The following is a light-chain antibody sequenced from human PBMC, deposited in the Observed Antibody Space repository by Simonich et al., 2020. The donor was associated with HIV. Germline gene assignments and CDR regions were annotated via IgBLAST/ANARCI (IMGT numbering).Light chain of an antibody. CDR3: QQYNKWPLT. J-gene: IGKJ4*01. CDR2: GAS. Sequence: EIVMTPSPATLSVSPGERATLSCRASQSVSNNLAWYQQKPGQAPRLLIYGASSRANGIPATFSGSGSGTEFTLTITSRESEDFALDSCQQYNKWPLTFGGGTKVEIK. CDR1: QSVSNN. V-gene: IGKV3-15*01.